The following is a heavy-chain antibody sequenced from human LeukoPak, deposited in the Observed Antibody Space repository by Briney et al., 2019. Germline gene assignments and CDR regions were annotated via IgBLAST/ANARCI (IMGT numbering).Heavy chain of an antibody. J-gene: IGHJ4*02. V-gene: IGHV1-3*01. CDR2: INAGNGDT. D-gene: IGHD1-26*01. CDR3: ARDSGSYYISEDFYFDY. CDR1: GYTFTSYA. Sequence: ASVKVSCKASGYTFTSYAMHWVRQAPGQRLEWMGWINAGNGDTKYSQKFQGRVTITRVTSASTAYMELSSLRSEDTAVYYCARDSGSYYISEDFYFDYWGQGTLVTVSS.